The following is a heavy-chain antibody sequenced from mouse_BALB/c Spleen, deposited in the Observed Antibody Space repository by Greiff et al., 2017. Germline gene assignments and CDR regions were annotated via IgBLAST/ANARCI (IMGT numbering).Heavy chain of an antibody. CDR1: GFTFSSYA. D-gene: IGHD1-2*01. CDR3: ARQPTATRGYFDV. J-gene: IGHJ1*01. Sequence: EVKLMESGGGLVKPGGSLKLSCAASGFTFSSYAMSWVRQTPEKRLEWVATISSGGSYTYYPDSVKGRFTISRDNAKNTLYLQMSSLRSEDTAMYYCARQPTATRGYFDVWGAGTTVTVSS. V-gene: IGHV5-9-3*01. CDR2: ISSGGSYT.